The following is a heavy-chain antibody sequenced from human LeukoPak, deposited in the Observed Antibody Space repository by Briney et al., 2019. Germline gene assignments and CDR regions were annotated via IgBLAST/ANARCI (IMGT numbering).Heavy chain of an antibody. CDR3: ARVDGDSLFDY. J-gene: IGHJ4*02. Sequence: SETLSLTCTVSGGSISSGDYYWSWIRQPPGKGLEWIGYIYYSGSTYYNPSLKSRVTISVDTSKNQFSLKLSSVTAADTAVYYCARVDGDSLFDYWGQETLVTVSS. CDR2: IYYSGST. V-gene: IGHV4-30-4*01. CDR1: GGSISSGDYY. D-gene: IGHD2-21*02.